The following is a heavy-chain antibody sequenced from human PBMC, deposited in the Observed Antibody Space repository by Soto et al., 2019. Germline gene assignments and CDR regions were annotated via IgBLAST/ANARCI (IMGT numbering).Heavy chain of an antibody. D-gene: IGHD1-26*01. CDR2: IDPSGGDT. V-gene: IGHV1-46*02. CDR3: AKRRGVGLTRSSFDY. Sequence: QVQLVQSGAEVRKPGASVKVSCKASGYTFNRHYIQWVRQAPGQGLEWMGMIDPSGGDTNYAKKFQGRVTLTSDTSTSTVYMELSSVSSEDTAVYYCAKRRGVGLTRSSFDYWGPGTLVLVSS. J-gene: IGHJ4*02. CDR1: GYTFNRHY.